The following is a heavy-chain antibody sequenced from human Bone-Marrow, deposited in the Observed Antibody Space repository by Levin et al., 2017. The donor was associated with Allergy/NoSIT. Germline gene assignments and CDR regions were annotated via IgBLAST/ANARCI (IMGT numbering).Heavy chain of an antibody. V-gene: IGHV4-61*01. D-gene: IGHD3-22*01. CDR1: GGPVHNGLYY. CDR3: TRDRGSSGWFES. Sequence: PSQTLSLTCTVSGGPVHNGLYYWSWIRQPPGKGLEWIGSVYYSGTTNYNPSLKRRASITVDTSTNQFSLTLSSLTAADTAVYYCTRDRGSSGWFESWGQGSLVTVSS. CDR2: VYYSGTT. J-gene: IGHJ5*01.